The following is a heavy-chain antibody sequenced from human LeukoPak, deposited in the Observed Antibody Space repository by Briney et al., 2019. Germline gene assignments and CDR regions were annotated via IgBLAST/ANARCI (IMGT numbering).Heavy chain of an antibody. V-gene: IGHV3-21*01. CDR3: ASFMTTVTIPDY. D-gene: IGHD4-17*01. CDR2: ITSSGSHM. CDR1: GFTFRSYS. J-gene: IGHJ4*02. Sequence: GGSLRLSCAASGFTFRSYSMNWVRQAPGKRLEWLSSITSSGSHMYYEDSVKGRFTISRDNAKSSLYLQMNSLSAEDTAVYYCASFMTTVTIPDYWGQGTLVTVSS.